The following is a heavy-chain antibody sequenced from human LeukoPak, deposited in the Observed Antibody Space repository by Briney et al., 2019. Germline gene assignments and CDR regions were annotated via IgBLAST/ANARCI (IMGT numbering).Heavy chain of an antibody. Sequence: PGGSLRLSCAASGFTFDDYAMHWVRQAPGKGLEWVSGISWNSGSIGYADSVKGRFTISRDNAKNSLYLQMNSLRAEDTALYYCAKDKRKIAVAGTASFDYWGQGTLVTVSS. D-gene: IGHD6-19*01. J-gene: IGHJ4*02. CDR2: ISWNSGSI. CDR1: GFTFDDYA. V-gene: IGHV3-9*01. CDR3: AKDKRKIAVAGTASFDY.